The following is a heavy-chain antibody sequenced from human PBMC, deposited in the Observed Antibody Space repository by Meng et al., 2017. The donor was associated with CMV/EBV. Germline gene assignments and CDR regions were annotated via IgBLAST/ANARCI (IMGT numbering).Heavy chain of an antibody. V-gene: IGHV1-2*02. D-gene: IGHD2-2*01. CDR1: GYTFTGYY. Sequence: ASVKVSCKASGYTFTGYYMHWVRQAPVQGLEWMGWINPNSGGTNYAQKFQGRVTMTRDTSISTAYMELSRLRSDDTAVYYCARESTYCSSTSCYYYYGMDVWGQGTTVTVSS. CDR3: ARESTYCSSTSCYYYYGMDV. J-gene: IGHJ6*02. CDR2: INPNSGGT.